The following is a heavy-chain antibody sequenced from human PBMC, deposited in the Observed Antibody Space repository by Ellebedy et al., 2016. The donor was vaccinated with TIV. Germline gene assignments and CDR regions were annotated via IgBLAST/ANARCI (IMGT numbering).Heavy chain of an antibody. CDR2: ISGSGSST. J-gene: IGHJ4*02. Sequence: GESLKISXAASGFTFDDYAIHWVRQAPGKGLEWVSAISGSGSSTYYTDSVKGRFTISRDNSKNTLYLQMNSLTVEDTAIYYCAKDRGQLLLGGAFDYWGQGTLVTVSS. D-gene: IGHD2-2*01. V-gene: IGHV3-23*01. CDR3: AKDRGQLLLGGAFDY. CDR1: GFTFDDYA.